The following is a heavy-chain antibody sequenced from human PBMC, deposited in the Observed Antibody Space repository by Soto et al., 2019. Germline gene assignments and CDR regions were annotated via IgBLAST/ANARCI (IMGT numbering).Heavy chain of an antibody. CDR1: GYTFTSYG. J-gene: IGHJ6*02. CDR2: ISAYNGNT. CDR3: ASLGRHG. V-gene: IGHV1-18*01. D-gene: IGHD3-16*01. Sequence: GASVKVSCKASGYTFTSYGISWVRQAPGQGLEWMGWISAYNGNTNYAQKLQGRFTISRDNAKNSLYLQMNSLRAEDTAVYYCASLGRHGWGQGTTVTVSS.